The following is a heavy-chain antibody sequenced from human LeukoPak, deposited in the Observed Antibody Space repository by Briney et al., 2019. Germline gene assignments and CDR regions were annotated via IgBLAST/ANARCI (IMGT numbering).Heavy chain of an antibody. V-gene: IGHV4-34*01. Sequence: PSETLSLTCAVYGGSFSGYYWSWIRQPPGKGLEWIGEINHSGSTNYNPSLKSRVTISVDTSKNQFSLKLSSVTAADTAVYYCARESMLMDYYYYMDVWGKGTTVTVSS. D-gene: IGHD2-8*01. J-gene: IGHJ6*03. CDR1: GGSFSGYY. CDR2: INHSGST. CDR3: ARESMLMDYYYYMDV.